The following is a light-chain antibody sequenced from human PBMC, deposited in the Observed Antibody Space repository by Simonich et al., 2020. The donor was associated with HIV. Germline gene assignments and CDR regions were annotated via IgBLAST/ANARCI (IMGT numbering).Light chain of an antibody. Sequence: EIVMTQSPATLSVSPGERATLSCRASQNIAGNLAWYQHKPGQAPRLLIYYASTRATGVPARFSGSGFGTDFTLTISSMQSEDFAVYYCQQYNNWPYTFGQWTKLEIK. CDR1: QNIAGN. CDR3: QQYNNWPYT. J-gene: IGKJ2*01. CDR2: YAS. V-gene: IGKV3-15*01.